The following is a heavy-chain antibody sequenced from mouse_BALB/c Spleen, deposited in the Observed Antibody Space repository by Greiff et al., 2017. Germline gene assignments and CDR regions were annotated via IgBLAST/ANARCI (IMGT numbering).Heavy chain of an antibody. CDR3: VRARDYFPFDY. D-gene: IGHD1-1*01. V-gene: IGHV2-9-2*01. J-gene: IGHJ2*01. CDR1: GFSLTSYD. CDR2: IWTGGGT. Sequence: VKLVESGPGLVAPSQSLSITCTVSGFSLTSYDISWIRQPPGKGLEWLGVIWTGGGTNYNSAFMSRLSISKDNSKSQVFLKMNSLQTDDTAIYYCVRARDYFPFDYWGQGTTLTVSS.